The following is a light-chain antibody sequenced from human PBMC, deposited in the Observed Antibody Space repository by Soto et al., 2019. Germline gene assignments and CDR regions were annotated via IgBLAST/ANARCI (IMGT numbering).Light chain of an antibody. V-gene: IGLV2-11*01. CDR1: SSDVGGYTY. CDR2: DVK. CDR3: CSYAGDYTFV. J-gene: IGLJ1*01. Sequence: QSALTQPRSVSGSPGQSVTLSCTGTSSDVGGYTYVTWYQQYPGKAPKVMIYDVKTRPSGVPDRFSGSKSGNTASLTISGLHAEDEADYYCCSYAGDYTFVFGTGTKLTVL.